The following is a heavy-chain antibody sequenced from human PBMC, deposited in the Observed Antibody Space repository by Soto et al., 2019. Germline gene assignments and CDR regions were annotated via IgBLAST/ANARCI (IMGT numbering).Heavy chain of an antibody. V-gene: IGHV1-69*01. Sequence: QVQRVQSGAEVKKPGSSVKVSCKAPGGTFISYAISWVRQAPGQGLEWMGGIIPIFGEANYAQKFQGRVTFTADESTTTAYMELSSLRSEYTGEYFSAREGVRWGYNYGMGDFDYWGQGTLITVSS. J-gene: IGHJ4*02. CDR3: AREGVRWGYNYGMGDFDY. D-gene: IGHD5-18*01. CDR2: IIPIFGEA. CDR1: GGTFISYA.